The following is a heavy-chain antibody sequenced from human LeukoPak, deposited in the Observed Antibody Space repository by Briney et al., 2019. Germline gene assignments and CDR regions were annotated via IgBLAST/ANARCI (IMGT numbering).Heavy chain of an antibody. Sequence: ETLSLTCTVSNVSITSSAYYWAWIRQSSGKGLEWVSVIYRAGSTFYADSVKGRFTISRDNSKNTLYLQMNSLRVEDTAVYYCARPYYDTSGSRLPIEYWGQGSLVTVSS. J-gene: IGHJ4*02. D-gene: IGHD3-22*01. CDR3: ARPYYDTSGSRLPIEY. CDR2: IYRAGST. CDR1: NVSITSSAYY. V-gene: IGHV3-66*04.